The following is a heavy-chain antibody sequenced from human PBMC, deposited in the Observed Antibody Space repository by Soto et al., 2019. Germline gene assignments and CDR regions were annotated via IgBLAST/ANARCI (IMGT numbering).Heavy chain of an antibody. CDR2: IPYSGSN. Sequence: QVQLQESGPGLVKPSQTLSLTCTVSGGSISSVNYYWSWVRQPPGKGVEWSGYIPYSGSNYYNPSLISRVSISVATSKNQFTLKLTSVTAADTAVYYCVRDRGYWGQGTLVTVSS. V-gene: IGHV4-31*03. CDR3: VRDRGY. J-gene: IGHJ4*02. CDR1: GGSISSVNYY.